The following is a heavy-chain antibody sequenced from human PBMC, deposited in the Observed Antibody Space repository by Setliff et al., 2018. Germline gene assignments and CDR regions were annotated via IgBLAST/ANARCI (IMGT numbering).Heavy chain of an antibody. CDR3: ARAKGNDYSMDV. V-gene: IGHV3-33*08. Sequence: GGSLRLSCAASGFTFSNAWMNWVRQAPGKGLEWVALIRYDGNVKYHADSVKDRFTISRDNSKNTLYLQMNSLRADDTAVYYCARAKGNDYSMDVWGKGTTVTVSS. CDR1: GFTFSNAW. CDR2: IRYDGNVK. J-gene: IGHJ6*03.